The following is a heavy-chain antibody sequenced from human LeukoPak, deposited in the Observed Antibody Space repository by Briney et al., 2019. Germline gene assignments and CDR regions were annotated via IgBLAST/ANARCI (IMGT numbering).Heavy chain of an antibody. CDR2: ISYDGSNK. Sequence: GSLRLSCAASGFTFSSYAMHWVRQAPGKGLEWVAVISYDGSNKYYADSVKGRFTISRDNSKNTLYLQMNSLRAEDTAVYYCARDGVAGLDYWGQGTLVTVSS. CDR1: GFTFSSYA. J-gene: IGHJ4*02. CDR3: ARDGVAGLDY. V-gene: IGHV3-30-3*01. D-gene: IGHD6-19*01.